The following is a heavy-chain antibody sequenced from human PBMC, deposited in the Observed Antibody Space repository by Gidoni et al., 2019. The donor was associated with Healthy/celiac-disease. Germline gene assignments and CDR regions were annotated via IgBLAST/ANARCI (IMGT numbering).Heavy chain of an antibody. CDR3: ARDGTPFGELLSGDDAFDI. CDR1: GGTFSSYT. CDR2: IIPILGIA. V-gene: IGHV1-69*08. J-gene: IGHJ3*02. D-gene: IGHD3-10*01. Sequence: QVQLVQSGAEVKKPGSSVKVSCKASGGTFSSYTISWVRQAPGQGLEWMGRIIPILGIANYAQKFQGRVTITADKSTSTAYMELSSLRSEDTAVYYCARDGTPFGELLSGDDAFDIWGQGTMVTVSS.